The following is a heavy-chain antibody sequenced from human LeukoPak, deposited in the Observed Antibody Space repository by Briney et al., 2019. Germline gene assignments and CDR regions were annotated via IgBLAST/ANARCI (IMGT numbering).Heavy chain of an antibody. CDR1: ADSFTGYW. J-gene: IGHJ4*02. CDR3: ARPHASDDSSGQTLDY. V-gene: IGHV5-51*01. D-gene: IGHD3-22*01. Sequence: KYGESLKISCQGSADSFTGYWIAWVRQMPGKGLEWMGIIYPGDSDTRYSPSFQGQVTISADKSISTAYLQWSSLKASDTAMYYCARPHASDDSSGQTLDYWGQGTLVTVSS. CDR2: IYPGDSDT.